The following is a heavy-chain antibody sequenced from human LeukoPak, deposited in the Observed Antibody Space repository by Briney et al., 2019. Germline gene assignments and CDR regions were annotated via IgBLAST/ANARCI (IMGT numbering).Heavy chain of an antibody. CDR2: IYPGDSDT. Sequence: GESLKISCKGSGHSFTSYWIGWVRQMPGKGLEWMGIIYPGDSDTRYSPSSQGQVTISADKSISTAYLQWSSLKASDTAMYYCARLWASGSYYYYYYGMDVWGQGTTVTVSS. CDR1: GHSFTSYW. V-gene: IGHV5-51*01. D-gene: IGHD1-26*01. CDR3: ARLWASGSYYYYYYGMDV. J-gene: IGHJ6*02.